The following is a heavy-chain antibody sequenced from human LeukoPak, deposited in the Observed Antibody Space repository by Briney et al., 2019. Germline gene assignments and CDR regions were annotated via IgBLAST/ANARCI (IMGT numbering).Heavy chain of an antibody. V-gene: IGHV3-23*01. Sequence: GGSLRLSCVASGFTFSNYAMIWVRQAPGKGLEWVSATSATGGSTYYADSVKGRFTISRDNSKKTLYLQMNSLTVEDTAVYYCARGGLDWSLYSQFDYWGQGTLVTASS. CDR2: TSATGGST. CDR3: ARGGLDWSLYSQFDY. D-gene: IGHD3-9*01. CDR1: GFTFSNYA. J-gene: IGHJ4*02.